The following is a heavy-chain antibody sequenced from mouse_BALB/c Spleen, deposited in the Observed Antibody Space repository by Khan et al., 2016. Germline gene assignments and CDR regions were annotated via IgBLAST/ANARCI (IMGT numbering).Heavy chain of an antibody. CDR2: ISFSGST. D-gene: IGHD1-2*01. V-gene: IGHV3-2*02. CDR1: GYSITSAYA. J-gene: IGHJ4*01. Sequence: EVQLQESGPGLVKPSQSLSLTCTVTGYSITSAYAWNWIRQFPGNKLEWMGYISFSGSTSYNPSLKSRISITRDTSKNQFFLQLNSVTTEATATSYCSSAPYYGYDYAMDYWGQGTSVTVSS. CDR3: SSAPYYGYDYAMDY.